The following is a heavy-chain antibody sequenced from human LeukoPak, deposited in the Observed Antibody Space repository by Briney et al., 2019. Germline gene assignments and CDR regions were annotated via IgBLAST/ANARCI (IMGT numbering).Heavy chain of an antibody. CDR1: GYTLTELS. D-gene: IGHD2-2*01. CDR3: ATSYQLLEYFDY. Sequence: ASVKVSGKVSGYTLTELSMHWVRQAPGKGLEWMGGFDPEDGETIYAQKFQGRVTMTEDTSTDTAYMELSSLRSEDTAVYYCATSYQLLEYFDYWGQGTLVTVSS. CDR2: FDPEDGET. J-gene: IGHJ4*02. V-gene: IGHV1-24*01.